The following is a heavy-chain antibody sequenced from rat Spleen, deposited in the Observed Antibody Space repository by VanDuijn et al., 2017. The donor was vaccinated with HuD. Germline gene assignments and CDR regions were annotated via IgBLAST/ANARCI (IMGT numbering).Heavy chain of an antibody. D-gene: IGHD1-9*01. J-gene: IGHJ2*01. V-gene: IGHV5-22*01. Sequence: EVQLVETGGGLVQPGRSMKLSCAASGFTFSDSYMAWVRQAPKKGLEWVASISYEGSSTYYGDTVKGRFTISRDNARSTLYLQIDSLRSEDTATYYCTRRSSMGIHFFDYWGQGVMVTVSS. CDR2: ISYEGSST. CDR3: TRRSSMGIHFFDY. CDR1: GFTFSDSY.